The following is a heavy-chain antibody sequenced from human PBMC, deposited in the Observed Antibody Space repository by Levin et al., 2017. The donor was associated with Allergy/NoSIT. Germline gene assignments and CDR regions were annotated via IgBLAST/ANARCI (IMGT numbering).Heavy chain of an antibody. CDR2: ISGSGGST. CDR1: GFTFSSYA. J-gene: IGHJ6*03. V-gene: IGHV3-23*01. D-gene: IGHD2-21*01. CDR3: AKNRQSLLYYYYYMDV. Sequence: GGSLRLSCAASGFTFSSYAMSWVRQAPGKGLEWVSAISGSGGSTYYADSVKGRFTISRDNSKNTLYLQMNSLRAEDTAVYYCAKNRQSLLYYYYYMDVWGKGTTVTVSS.